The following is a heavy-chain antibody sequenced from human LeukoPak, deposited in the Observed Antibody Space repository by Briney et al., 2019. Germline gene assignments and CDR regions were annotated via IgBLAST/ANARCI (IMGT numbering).Heavy chain of an antibody. Sequence: SETLSLTCAVYGGSFSGYYWSWIRQPPGKGLEWIGKINHSGGTNYNPSLESRVTISIDTSKNQFSLKLSSVTAADTAVYYCARGVYIAAAQYGYWGQGTLVTVSS. J-gene: IGHJ4*02. V-gene: IGHV4-34*01. D-gene: IGHD6-13*01. CDR3: ARGVYIAAAQYGY. CDR1: GGSFSGYY. CDR2: INHSGGT.